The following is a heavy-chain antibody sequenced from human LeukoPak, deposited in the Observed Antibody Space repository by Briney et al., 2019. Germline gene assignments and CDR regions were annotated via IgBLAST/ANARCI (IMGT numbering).Heavy chain of an antibody. CDR3: ARHSKGYGSGSYYKYFQH. CDR2: ISGSGGAT. J-gene: IGHJ1*01. Sequence: GGSLRLSCAASGFTFSSYAMSWVRQAPGKGLEWASSISGSGGATYYADSVKGRFTISRDNSKNTLYLQMNSLRAEDTAVYYCARHSKGYGSGSYYKYFQHWGQGTLVTVSS. D-gene: IGHD3-10*01. CDR1: GFTFSSYA. V-gene: IGHV3-23*01.